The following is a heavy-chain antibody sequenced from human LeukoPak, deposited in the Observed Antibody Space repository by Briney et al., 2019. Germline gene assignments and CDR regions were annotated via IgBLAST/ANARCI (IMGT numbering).Heavy chain of an antibody. D-gene: IGHD3-22*01. Sequence: GGSLRLSCAASGFTFSSYWMHWVRQAPGKGLVWVSRINSDGSSTTYADSVRGRFTISRDNAKNTLYLQMNSLRAEDTAVYYCAKDGFDYYDSSGYYGYFDYWGQGTLVTVSS. J-gene: IGHJ4*02. CDR2: INSDGSST. V-gene: IGHV3-74*01. CDR1: GFTFSSYW. CDR3: AKDGFDYYDSSGYYGYFDY.